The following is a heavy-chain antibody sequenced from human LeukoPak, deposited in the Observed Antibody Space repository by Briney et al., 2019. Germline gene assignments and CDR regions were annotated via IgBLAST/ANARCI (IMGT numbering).Heavy chain of an antibody. CDR3: VRGYHYGMDV. J-gene: IGHJ6*02. CDR1: GFTFSNYG. V-gene: IGHV3-33*08. CDR2: IWYDGSQK. Sequence: GGSLRLSCEPSGFTFSNYGIHWVRQAPGKGLEWVAVIWYDGSQKYYADSVKGRFTISRDNSKNTLFLQMNSLRAEDTAVYYCVRGYHYGMDVWGHGTTVIVAS.